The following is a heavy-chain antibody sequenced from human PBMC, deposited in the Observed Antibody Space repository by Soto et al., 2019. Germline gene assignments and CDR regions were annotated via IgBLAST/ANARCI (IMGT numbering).Heavy chain of an antibody. D-gene: IGHD4-17*01. CDR1: GYSVTSSDYY. V-gene: IGHV4-39*01. CDR2: MFYSGLT. J-gene: IGHJ6*02. Sequence: PSETLSLTCSVSGYSVTSSDYYWAWIRQPPGQGLEWIGSMFYSGLTYYNPSLKSRVTLSVDTSQTQFSVRLNSVTAAHTVVYYCAPVSVSLRVPYCIQVWGQGATVTVFS. CDR3: APVSVSLRVPYCIQV.